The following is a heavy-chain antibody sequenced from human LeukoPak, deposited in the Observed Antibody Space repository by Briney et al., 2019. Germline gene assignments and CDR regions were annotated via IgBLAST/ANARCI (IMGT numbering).Heavy chain of an antibody. CDR3: ARSAPRVATVFDY. CDR2: ISSSGSTI. Sequence: PGGSLRLSCAASGFTFSSYEMSWVRQAPGKGLEWVSYISSSGSTIYYADSVKGRFTISRDNAKNSLYLQMNSLRAEDTAVYYCARSAPRVATVFDYWGQGTLVTVSS. CDR1: GFTFSSYE. J-gene: IGHJ4*02. D-gene: IGHD5-12*01. V-gene: IGHV3-48*03.